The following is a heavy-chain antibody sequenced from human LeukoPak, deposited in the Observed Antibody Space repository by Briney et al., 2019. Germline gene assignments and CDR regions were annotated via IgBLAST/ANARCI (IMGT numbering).Heavy chain of an antibody. CDR3: ARVGSYDAFDI. CDR1: GFTFSSYG. J-gene: IGHJ3*02. V-gene: IGHV3-30*03. CDR2: ISYDGSNK. Sequence: GGSLRPSCAASGFTFSSYGMHWVRQAPGKGLEWVAVISYDGSNKYYADSVKGRFTISRDNSKNTLYLQMNSLRAEDTAVYYCARVGSYDAFDIWGQGTMVTVSS. D-gene: IGHD6-19*01.